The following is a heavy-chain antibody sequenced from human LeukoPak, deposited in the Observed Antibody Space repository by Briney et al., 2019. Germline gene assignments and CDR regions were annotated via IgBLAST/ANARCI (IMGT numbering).Heavy chain of an antibody. V-gene: IGHV3-13*01. CDR3: ARGSRVFTNWFDP. CDR1: GLTFDRYD. Sequence: GGSLRLSCVASGLTFDRYDMHWVRQSTGKGLEWVSAIGNAADTYYPGSVKGRFTISRENAKNSLYLQMNALRAEDTAVYYCARGSRVFTNWFDPWGQGTLVTVSS. J-gene: IGHJ5*02. D-gene: IGHD2-8*01. CDR2: IGNAADT.